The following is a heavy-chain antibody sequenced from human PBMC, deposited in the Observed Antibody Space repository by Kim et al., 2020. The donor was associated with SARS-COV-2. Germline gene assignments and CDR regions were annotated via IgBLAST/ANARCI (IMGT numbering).Heavy chain of an antibody. D-gene: IGHD2-21*02. CDR1: GFTFSNAW. Sequence: GGSLRLSCAASGFTFSNAWMSWVRQAPGKGLEWVGHIKSKTDGGTTDYAAPVKGRFTISRDDSKHTLCLQMNSLKTEDTAEYYCLYFYCGGDYYYCPYY. CDR2: IKSKTDGGTT. V-gene: IGHV3-15*01. J-gene: IGHJ6*01. CDR3: LYFYCGGDYYYCPYY.